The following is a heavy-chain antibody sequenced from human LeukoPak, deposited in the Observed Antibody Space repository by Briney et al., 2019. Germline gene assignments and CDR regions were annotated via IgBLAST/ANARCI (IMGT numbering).Heavy chain of an antibody. CDR3: ARDWGKYSSAWYSDY. Sequence: GGSLRLSCAASGFTFSNYAMHWVRQAPGKGLEWVTIISYDGNNKYYADSVKGRFTISRDNSKNTLYLQMNSLRADDTAIYYCARDWGKYSSAWYSDYWGQGTLVTVSS. J-gene: IGHJ4*02. D-gene: IGHD6-19*01. V-gene: IGHV3-30-3*01. CDR1: GFTFSNYA. CDR2: ISYDGNNK.